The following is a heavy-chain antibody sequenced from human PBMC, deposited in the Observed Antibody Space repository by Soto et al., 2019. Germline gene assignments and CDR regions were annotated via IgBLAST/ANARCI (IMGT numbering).Heavy chain of an antibody. J-gene: IGHJ4*02. CDR1: GYTFTHYY. V-gene: IGHV1-46*01. Sequence: QVQLVQSGAEVKKPGASVKVSCKASGYTFTHYYIHWVRQAPGQGLEWMGMINPSGGSTDYAQKFQGRVTMTTDTSTTTVYMELSSLRSDDTAVYYCARPPFPGCINGVCYPCDHWGQGTLVTVSS. CDR2: INPSGGST. CDR3: ARPPFPGCINGVCYPCDH. D-gene: IGHD2-8*01.